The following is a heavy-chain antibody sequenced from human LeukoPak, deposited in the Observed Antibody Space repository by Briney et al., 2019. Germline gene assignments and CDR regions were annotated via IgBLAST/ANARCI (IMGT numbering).Heavy chain of an antibody. CDR2: ICYSGSTK. CDR3: ARDPLRDIVGMIGGSLVY. Sequence: GGSLRLSCAASGFTFSDYYMRWIRQAPGKGLEWVSYICYSGSTKYYADSVKGRFTISRDNAKNSLYLQMNSLRAEDTAVYYRARDPLRDIVGMIGGSLVYYGQGALVTASS. J-gene: IGHJ4*02. CDR1: GFTFSDYY. V-gene: IGHV3-11*01. D-gene: IGHD5-12*01.